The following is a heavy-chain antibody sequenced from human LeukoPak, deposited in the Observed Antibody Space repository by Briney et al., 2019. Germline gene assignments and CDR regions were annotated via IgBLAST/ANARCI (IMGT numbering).Heavy chain of an antibody. CDR1: GFTFSSYG. D-gene: IGHD2-21*02. CDR3: AKDLGCGGGDCYSDDYFDY. J-gene: IGHJ4*02. V-gene: IGHV3-30*18. Sequence: GRSLRLSCAASGFTFSSYGMHWVRQAPGKGLEWVAVISYDGSNKYYADSVKGRFTISRDNSKNTLYLQMNSLRAEDTAVYYCAKDLGCGGGDCYSDDYFDYWGQGTLVTVSS. CDR2: ISYDGSNK.